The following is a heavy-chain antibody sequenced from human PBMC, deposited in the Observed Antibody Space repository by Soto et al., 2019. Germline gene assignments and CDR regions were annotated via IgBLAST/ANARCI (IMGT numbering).Heavy chain of an antibody. CDR1: GGTFSSYA. Sequence: ASVKVSCKASGGTFSSYAISWVRQAPGQGLEWMGGIIPIFGTANYAQKFQGRVTITADESTSTAYMELSSLRSEDTAVYYCARLTAVAGRETYYCGMDVWGQGTTVTVSS. V-gene: IGHV1-69*13. CDR2: IIPIFGTA. D-gene: IGHD6-19*01. CDR3: ARLTAVAGRETYYCGMDV. J-gene: IGHJ6*02.